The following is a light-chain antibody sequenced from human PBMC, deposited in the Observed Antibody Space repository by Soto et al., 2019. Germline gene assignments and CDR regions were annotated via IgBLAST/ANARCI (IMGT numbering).Light chain of an antibody. V-gene: IGKV1-5*01. CDR2: DAS. CDR3: QQYKSNFYT. J-gene: IGKJ2*01. Sequence: DIQMTQSPSTLSASVGDRVTITCRASQPISSWLAWYQQKPGKAPQLLIYDASGLENGVPSRFSGRGSWTEFTLTISGLQTDDFATYFCQQYKSNFYTFGQGTKLEIK. CDR1: QPISSW.